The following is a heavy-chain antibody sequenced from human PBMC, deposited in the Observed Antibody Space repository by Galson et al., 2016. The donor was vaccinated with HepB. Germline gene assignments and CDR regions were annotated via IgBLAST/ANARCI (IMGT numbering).Heavy chain of an antibody. V-gene: IGHV4-31*01. D-gene: IGHD2-2*01. CDR1: GGSISSATSY. CDR2: IFYSESI. J-gene: IGHJ5*02. Sequence: TLSPTCTVSGGSISSATSYWTWIRQYPGKGLEWSGFIFYSESIYYNPSLESPITISVDTSKNHFSLKLTSVTAADTAVYYFARTSVVPAATYDRWGQGILVTVSS. CDR3: ARTSVVPAATYDR.